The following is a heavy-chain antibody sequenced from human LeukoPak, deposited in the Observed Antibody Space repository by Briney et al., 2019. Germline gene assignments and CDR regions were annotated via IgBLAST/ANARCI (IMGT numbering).Heavy chain of an antibody. V-gene: IGHV3-21*01. D-gene: IGHD3-16*02. CDR1: GFTFSSYS. CDR3: AREDVIGGFDY. J-gene: IGHJ4*02. CDR2: ISSSSSYI. Sequence: GGSLRLSCAASGFTFSSYSMNWVRQAPGKGLEWVSSISSSSSYIYYADSVKGRFTISRDNANNSLYLQMNSLRAEDTAVYYCAREDVIGGFDYWGQGTLVTVSS.